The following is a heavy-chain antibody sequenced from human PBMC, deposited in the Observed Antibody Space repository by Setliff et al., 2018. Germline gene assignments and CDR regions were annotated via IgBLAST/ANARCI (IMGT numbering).Heavy chain of an antibody. J-gene: IGHJ6*02. V-gene: IGHV3-9*01. D-gene: IGHD3-10*01. CDR3: ARDHAYGSRFYYYYYGMDV. CDR2: ISWNSGIV. Sequence: PRLSCAASGFTFDDYAMHWVRQAPGKGLEWVSGISWNSGIVAYADSVKGRFTISRDNAKNSLYLQMNSLRAEDTAVYYCARDHAYGSRFYYYYYGMDVWGQGTTVTVSS. CDR1: GFTFDDYA.